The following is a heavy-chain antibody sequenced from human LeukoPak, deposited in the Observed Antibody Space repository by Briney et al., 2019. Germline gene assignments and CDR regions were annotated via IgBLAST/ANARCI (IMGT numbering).Heavy chain of an antibody. Sequence: SETLSLTCTVSGGSISSHYWSWIRQPPGKGLEWIGYIYYSGSTNYNPSLKSRVTISVDTSKNQFSLKLSSVTAADTAVYYCARDIPPLGYWGKGTLVTVSS. CDR2: IYYSGST. CDR3: ARDIPPLGY. J-gene: IGHJ4*02. D-gene: IGHD2-21*01. CDR1: GGSISSHY. V-gene: IGHV4-59*11.